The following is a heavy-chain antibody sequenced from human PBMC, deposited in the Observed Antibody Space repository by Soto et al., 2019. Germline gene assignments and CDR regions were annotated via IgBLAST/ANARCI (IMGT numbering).Heavy chain of an antibody. J-gene: IGHJ4*02. CDR2: IYYRGTT. Sequence: QLQLQESGPGLVKPSETLSLTCTVSGGSISNDNYYWGWIRQPPGRGLEWIGDIYYRGTTHYNPSLSRVATISFDTSHHESLLIIGVATAEDAVFYYCARGGHVGFDYWGQGTLVTVSS. CDR1: GGSISNDNYY. V-gene: IGHV4-39*01. CDR3: ARGGHVGFDY. D-gene: IGHD1-26*01.